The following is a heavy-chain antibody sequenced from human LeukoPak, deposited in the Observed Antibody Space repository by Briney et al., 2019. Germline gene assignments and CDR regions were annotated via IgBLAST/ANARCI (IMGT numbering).Heavy chain of an antibody. D-gene: IGHD4-23*01. Sequence: PSETLSLTCAVYGGSFSDYYWSWVRQPPGKGLEWIGEIYHSGSTNYNPSLKSRVTISVDKSKNQFSLKLSSVTAADTAVYYCARNGGNSDFDYWGQGTLVTVSS. V-gene: IGHV4-34*01. CDR3: ARNGGNSDFDY. CDR1: GGSFSDYY. J-gene: IGHJ4*02. CDR2: IYHSGST.